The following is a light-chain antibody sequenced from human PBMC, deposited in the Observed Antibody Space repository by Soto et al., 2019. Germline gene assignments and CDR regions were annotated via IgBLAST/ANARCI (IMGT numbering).Light chain of an antibody. V-gene: IGKV3-11*01. CDR3: QQYNDSPLT. Sequence: EIVLTQSPATLSLSLGERATLSCRASQSLSGYLAWYQQRPGQAPRLLIYDASHRATGIPARFTGSGSGTDFTLIISRLEPEDFALYYCQQYNDSPLTFGPGTKVDVK. CDR1: QSLSGY. CDR2: DAS. J-gene: IGKJ3*01.